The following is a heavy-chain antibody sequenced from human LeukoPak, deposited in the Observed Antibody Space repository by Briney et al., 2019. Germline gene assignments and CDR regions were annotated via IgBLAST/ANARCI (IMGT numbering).Heavy chain of an antibody. CDR3: ARGLAVAGTGFDY. CDR1: GFTVSSNY. D-gene: IGHD6-19*01. Sequence: GGSLRLSCAASGFTVSSNYISWVRQAPGKGLEWVSIIYSGGSTYYADSVKGRFTISRDNSKKTLYLQMNSLRAEDTGVYYCARGLAVAGTGFDYWGQGTLVTVSS. CDR2: IYSGGST. V-gene: IGHV3-66*01. J-gene: IGHJ4*02.